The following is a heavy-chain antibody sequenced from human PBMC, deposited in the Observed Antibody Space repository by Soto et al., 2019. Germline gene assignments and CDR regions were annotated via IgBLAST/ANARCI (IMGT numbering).Heavy chain of an antibody. CDR3: ARGRYGDY. V-gene: IGHV1-18*01. J-gene: IGHJ4*02. Sequence: QVHLVQSGAEVKKRGASVKVSCKASGYTFTSYGITWVRQAPGQGLEWMGWISAHNGNTDYAQKLQGRVIVTRDTSTSTAYMELRSLRSDDTAVYYCARGRYGDYSGQGALVTVSS. D-gene: IGHD1-1*01. CDR1: GYTFTSYG. CDR2: ISAHNGNT.